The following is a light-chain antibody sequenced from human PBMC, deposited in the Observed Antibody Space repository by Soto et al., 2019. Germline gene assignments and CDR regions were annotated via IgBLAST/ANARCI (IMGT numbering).Light chain of an antibody. J-gene: IGKJ5*01. CDR1: QGISSY. Sequence: DIQLTQSPSFLSASVGDRVTITCRASQGISSYLAWYQQKPGKAPKLLIYAASTLQSGVPSRFSGSGSGTEFTLTISSLQPEDFAVYYCQQRRSWQVTFGQGTRLEI. CDR3: QQRRSWQVT. V-gene: IGKV1-9*01. CDR2: AAS.